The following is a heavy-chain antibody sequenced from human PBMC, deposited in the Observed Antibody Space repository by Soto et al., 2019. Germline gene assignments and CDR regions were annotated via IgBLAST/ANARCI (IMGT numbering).Heavy chain of an antibody. CDR1: GESCDGYY. J-gene: IGHJ5*02. V-gene: IGHV4-34*01. CDR3: ARRVDSWSGYLS. Sequence: PETLSLSCALYGESCDGYYWRWIRQSPGKGVERNGEIPHSGSTKYNPSLNSRVSLSVYTSTKQFSLTMTSMTAADRGVYYCARRVDSWSGYLSWGQGTPVPVSS. CDR2: IPHSGST. D-gene: IGHD3-3*01.